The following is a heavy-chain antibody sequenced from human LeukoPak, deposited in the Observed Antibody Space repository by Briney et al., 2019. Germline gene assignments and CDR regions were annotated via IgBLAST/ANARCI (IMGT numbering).Heavy chain of an antibody. CDR1: GASITTHF. J-gene: IGHJ4*02. CDR2: IYSSGST. Sequence: SETLSLTCTVSGASITTHFWTWIRQPPGKGLEWIGYIYSSGSTNYNPSLKSRVTISVDTSKNQFSLRLSSVTTADTAMYYCAREAPTGIEYWGQGTPVTVSS. D-gene: IGHD1-26*01. V-gene: IGHV4-59*11. CDR3: AREAPTGIEY.